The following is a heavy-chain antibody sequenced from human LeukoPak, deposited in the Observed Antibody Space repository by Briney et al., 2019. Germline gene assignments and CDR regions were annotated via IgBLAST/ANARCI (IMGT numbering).Heavy chain of an antibody. D-gene: IGHD6-6*01. J-gene: IGHJ6*02. CDR1: GGTFSNYA. CDR3: ARTVDYSSSSPYYYGMDV. Sequence: SVKVSCKASGGTFSNYAISWVRQAPGQGLEWMGGIIPIFGTTNYAQKFQGRVTITADESTSTAYMELSSLRSEDTAVYYCARTVDYSSSSPYYYGMDVWGQGTTVTVSS. V-gene: IGHV1-69*13. CDR2: IIPIFGTT.